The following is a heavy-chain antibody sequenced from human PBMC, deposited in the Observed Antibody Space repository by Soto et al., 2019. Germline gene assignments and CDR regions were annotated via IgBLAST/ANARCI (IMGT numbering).Heavy chain of an antibody. V-gene: IGHV4-30-4*01. CDR2: IFHSGTT. D-gene: IGHD3-9*01. CDR1: GGSISSGDYY. CDR3: ARAYYDVLTGYYVRYFDY. J-gene: IGHJ4*02. Sequence: PSETLSLTCSVSGGSISSGDYYWRWIRQPPGKGLEWIGYIFHSGTTYYNPSLKSRVAISIDTSKKQFSLKLRSVTAADTAVYYCARAYYDVLTGYYVRYFDYWGQGNPVTVSS.